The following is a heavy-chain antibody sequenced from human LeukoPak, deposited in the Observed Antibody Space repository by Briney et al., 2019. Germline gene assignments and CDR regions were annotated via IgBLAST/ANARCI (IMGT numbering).Heavy chain of an antibody. J-gene: IGHJ6*03. CDR2: IYYSGST. CDR3: ARTMARGYYYMDV. V-gene: IGHV4-39*07. Sequence: SETLSLTCTVSGGSISSSSYYWGWIRQPPGKGLEWIGSIYYSGSTYYNPSLKSRVTISVDTSKNQFSLKLSSVTAADTAVYYCARTMARGYYYMDVWGKGTTVTVSS. D-gene: IGHD4/OR15-4a*01. CDR1: GGSISSSSYY.